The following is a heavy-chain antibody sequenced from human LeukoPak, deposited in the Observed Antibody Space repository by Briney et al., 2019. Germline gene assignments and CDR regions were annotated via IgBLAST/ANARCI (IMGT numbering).Heavy chain of an antibody. CDR3: ARDGYYGSGSRLDYMDV. D-gene: IGHD3-10*01. Sequence: GGSLRLSCAASRFTFSSYWMHWVRQAPGKGLEWVSGISWNSGSIGYADSVKGRFTISRDNAKNSLYLQMNSLRAEDTAVYYCARDGYYGSGSRLDYMDVWGKGTTVTISS. CDR1: RFTFSSYW. CDR2: ISWNSGSI. J-gene: IGHJ6*03. V-gene: IGHV3-9*01.